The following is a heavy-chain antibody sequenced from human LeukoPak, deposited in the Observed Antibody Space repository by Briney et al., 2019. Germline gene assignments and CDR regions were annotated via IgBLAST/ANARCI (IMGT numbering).Heavy chain of an antibody. CDR1: GFTFNQSW. J-gene: IGHJ4*02. V-gene: IGHV3-74*01. CDR2: VNTDGDST. D-gene: IGHD3-22*01. CDR3: AKDGSPVPYYDSSGYGY. Sequence: PGGSLRLSCAASGFTFNQSWMHWVRQAPGKGLVWVSRVNTDGDSTTYADSVKGRFTISRDNSKNTLYLQMSSLRAEDTAVYYCAKDGSPVPYYDSSGYGYWGQGTLVTVSS.